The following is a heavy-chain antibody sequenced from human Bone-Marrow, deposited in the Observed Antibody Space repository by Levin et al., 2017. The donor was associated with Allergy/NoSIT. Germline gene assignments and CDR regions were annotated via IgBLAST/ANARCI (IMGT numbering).Heavy chain of an antibody. CDR3: ARGVWRDYGDSYYFDY. Sequence: GSLRLSCTVSGGSVSSGSYYWSWIRQPPGKGLEWIGYIYYSGSTNYNPSLKSRVTISVDTSKNQFSLKLSSVTAADTAVYYCARGVWRDYGDSYYFDYWGQGTLVTVSS. CDR2: IYYSGST. J-gene: IGHJ4*02. CDR1: GGSVSSGSYY. V-gene: IGHV4-61*01. D-gene: IGHD4-17*01.